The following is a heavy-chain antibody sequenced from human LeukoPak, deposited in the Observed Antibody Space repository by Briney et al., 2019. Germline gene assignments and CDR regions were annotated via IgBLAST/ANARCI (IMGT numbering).Heavy chain of an antibody. D-gene: IGHD2-8*01. J-gene: IGHJ6*03. CDR3: GTGPPLYPAYYYYMDV. V-gene: IGHV3-53*01. CDR2: IYSGGST. CDR1: GFTVSSNY. Sequence: PGGSLRLSCAASGFTVSSNYMSWVRQAPGKGLEWVSVIYSGGSTYYADSVKGRFTISRDNSKNTLYLQMNSLRAEDTAVYYCGTGPPLYPAYYYYMDVWGKGTTVTVSS.